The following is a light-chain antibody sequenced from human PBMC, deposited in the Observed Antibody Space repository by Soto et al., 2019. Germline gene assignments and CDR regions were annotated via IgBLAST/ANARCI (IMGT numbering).Light chain of an antibody. V-gene: IGLV2-8*01. CDR2: EVT. CDR1: SSDVGGYNY. CDR3: SSYAGSRNV. J-gene: IGLJ1*01. Sequence: QSVLTQPPSASGSPGQSVAISCTGTSSDVGGYNYVSWYQQHPGKAPKLMIYEVTKRPSGVPDRFSGSKSGNTASLTVSGLQAEDAAAYYCSSYAGSRNVFGSGTKVTVL.